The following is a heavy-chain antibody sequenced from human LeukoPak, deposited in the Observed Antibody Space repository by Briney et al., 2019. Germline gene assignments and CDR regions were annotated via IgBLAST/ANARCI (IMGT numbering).Heavy chain of an antibody. D-gene: IGHD4-17*01. CDR2: IYHSGST. CDR1: GGSISSSNW. Sequence: SGTLSLTCAVSGGSISSSNWWSWVRQPPGKELEWIGEIYHSGSTNYNPSLKSRVTISVDKSKNQFSLKLSSVTAADTAVYYCARRVQYGDYAFDIWGQGTTVTVSS. J-gene: IGHJ3*02. V-gene: IGHV4-4*02. CDR3: ARRVQYGDYAFDI.